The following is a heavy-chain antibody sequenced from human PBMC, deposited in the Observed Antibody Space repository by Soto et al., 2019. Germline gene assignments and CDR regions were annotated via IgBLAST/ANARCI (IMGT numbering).Heavy chain of an antibody. D-gene: IGHD6-13*01. V-gene: IGHV3-48*03. Sequence: QPGGSLRLSCAASGFTFSAYEMNWVRQAPGKGLEWVSYISSSGATRDYVDSVKGRFTISRDNAKNSLYLQMNSLRAEDTAVYYCAKPIYRAAAGTFDYWGQGTLVTVSS. CDR3: AKPIYRAAAGTFDY. CDR1: GFTFSAYE. CDR2: ISSSGATR. J-gene: IGHJ4*02.